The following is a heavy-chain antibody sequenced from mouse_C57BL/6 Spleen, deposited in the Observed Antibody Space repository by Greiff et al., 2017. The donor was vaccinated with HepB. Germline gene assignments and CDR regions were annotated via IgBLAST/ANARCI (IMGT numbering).Heavy chain of an antibody. D-gene: IGHD1-1*01. CDR1: GYTFTSYW. CDR3: ARFCTTVVANFDY. CDR2: IDPSDSYT. Sequence: QVQLQQPGAELVKPGASVKLSCKTSGYTFTSYWMQWVKQRPGQGLEWIGEIDPSDSYTNYNQKFKGKAKLTADKSSSTAYMQLCSLPSEDSAVYYWARFCTTVVANFDYWGQGTTLTVSS. V-gene: IGHV1-50*01. J-gene: IGHJ2*01.